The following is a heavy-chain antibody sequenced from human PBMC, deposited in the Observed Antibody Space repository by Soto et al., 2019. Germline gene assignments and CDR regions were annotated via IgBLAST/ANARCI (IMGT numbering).Heavy chain of an antibody. Sequence: SETLSLTCNVSGGPINSPDYYWTWIRQSPGKGLEWIGYLYFNGGTQYNPSLRTPISMSLDTSKKHFSLKMRSVTGADTAVYYCARGISKYSSWYESHTWSEAWGQGALLTVSS. J-gene: IGHJ5*02. CDR3: ARGISKYSSWYESHTWSEA. CDR1: GGPINSPDYY. CDR2: LYFNGGT. D-gene: IGHD6-13*01. V-gene: IGHV4-30-4*01.